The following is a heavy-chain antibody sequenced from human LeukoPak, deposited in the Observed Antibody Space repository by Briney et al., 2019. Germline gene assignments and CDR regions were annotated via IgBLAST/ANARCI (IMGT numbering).Heavy chain of an antibody. Sequence: PSETLSLTCTVSGGSISSSSYYWGWIRQPPGKGLEWIGSIYYSGSTYYNPSLKSRVTISVDTSKNQFSLKLSSVTAADTAVYYCARGLTMVRGVIIRNAFDIWGQGTMVTVSS. CDR2: IYYSGST. V-gene: IGHV4-39*07. CDR3: ARGLTMVRGVIIRNAFDI. CDR1: GGSISSSSYY. D-gene: IGHD3-10*01. J-gene: IGHJ3*02.